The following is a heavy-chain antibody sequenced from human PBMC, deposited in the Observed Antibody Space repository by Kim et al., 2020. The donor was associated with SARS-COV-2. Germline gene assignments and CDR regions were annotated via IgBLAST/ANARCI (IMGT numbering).Heavy chain of an antibody. J-gene: IGHJ5*02. CDR3: ARNYYDEYPLNWFDP. D-gene: IGHD3-22*01. Sequence: GGSLRLSCAASGFTFSSYAMSWVRQAPGKGLEWVSAISGSGGSTYYADSVKGRFTISRDNSKNTLYLQMNSLRAEDTAVYYCARNYYDEYPLNWFDPWGQGTLVTVSS. CDR1: GFTFSSYA. V-gene: IGHV3-23*01. CDR2: ISGSGGST.